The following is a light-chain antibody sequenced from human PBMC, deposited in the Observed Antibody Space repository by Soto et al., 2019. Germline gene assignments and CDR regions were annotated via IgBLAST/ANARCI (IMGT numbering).Light chain of an antibody. Sequence: QSVLTQPPSVSGAPGQRVTISCTGSSSNIGAGYDVQWYQQLPGTAPKLLLYGNSNRPSGVPDRFSGSKSGTSASLAITGLQAEDEADYYCQSYDSSLSGSRVFGTGTKVTVL. CDR2: GNS. CDR3: QSYDSSLSGSRV. J-gene: IGLJ1*01. V-gene: IGLV1-40*01. CDR1: SSNIGAGYD.